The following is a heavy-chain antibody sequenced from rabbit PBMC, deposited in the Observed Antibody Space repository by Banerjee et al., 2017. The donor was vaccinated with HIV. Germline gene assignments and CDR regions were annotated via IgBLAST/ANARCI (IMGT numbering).Heavy chain of an antibody. D-gene: IGHD4-2*01. Sequence: QEQLEESGGDLVKPEGSLTLTCTASGFIISSYSMGWVRQAPGKGLEWIGYIYYDGTTYYASWAKGRFTISKTSSTTVTLQMTSLTAADTATYFCARDRYYASKDAGYLFNLWGPGTLVTVS. CDR2: IYYDGTT. V-gene: IGHV1S45*01. CDR3: ARDRYYASKDAGYLFNL. J-gene: IGHJ4*01. CDR1: GFIISSYS.